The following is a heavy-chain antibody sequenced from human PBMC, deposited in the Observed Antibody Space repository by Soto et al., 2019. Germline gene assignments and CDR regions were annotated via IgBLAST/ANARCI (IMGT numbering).Heavy chain of an antibody. CDR1: GYTFTAYY. Sequence: QVQLVQSGAEVKKPGASVKVSCKTSGYTFTAYYMHWVRQAPGQGLEWLGWINPNSGGTNYAQKFQGWVTMTRDTSISTAYMELSSLRSDDTAIYYCARARLEGSYAFDIWGQGTMVTVSS. V-gene: IGHV1-2*04. CDR2: INPNSGGT. D-gene: IGHD3-3*01. CDR3: ARARLEGSYAFDI. J-gene: IGHJ3*02.